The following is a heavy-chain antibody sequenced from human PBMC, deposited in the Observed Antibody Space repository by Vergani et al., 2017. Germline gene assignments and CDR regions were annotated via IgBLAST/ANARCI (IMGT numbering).Heavy chain of an antibody. Sequence: QVQLVQSGAEVKKPGASVKVSCKASGYTFTGYYMHWVRQAPGQGLEWMGWINPNSGGTNYAQKFQGWVTMTRDTSISTAYMELSRLRSDDTAVYYCAREYYDVWSGYYTPHYGMDVWGQGTTVTVSS. V-gene: IGHV1-2*04. CDR3: AREYYDVWSGYYTPHYGMDV. J-gene: IGHJ6*02. CDR1: GYTFTGYY. CDR2: INPNSGGT. D-gene: IGHD3-3*01.